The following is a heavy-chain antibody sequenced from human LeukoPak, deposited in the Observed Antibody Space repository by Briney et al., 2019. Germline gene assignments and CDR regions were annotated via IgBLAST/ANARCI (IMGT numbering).Heavy chain of an antibody. J-gene: IGHJ4*02. D-gene: IGHD1-1*01. CDR1: GYSISSGYY. Sequence: SETLSLTCTVSGYSISSGYYWGWIRQPAGKGLEWIGRIYTSGSTNYNPSLKSRVIMSIDTSKNHFSLKLSSVTAADTAVYYCARSTTGWTNLDYWGQGTLVTVSS. CDR3: ARSTTGWTNLDY. CDR2: IYTSGST. V-gene: IGHV4-4*07.